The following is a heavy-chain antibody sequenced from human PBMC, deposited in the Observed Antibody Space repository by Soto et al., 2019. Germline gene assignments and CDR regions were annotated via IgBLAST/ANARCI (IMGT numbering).Heavy chain of an antibody. V-gene: IGHV4-39*01. J-gene: IGHJ4*02. Sequence: PSETLSLTCTVSGGSISSSSYYWGWIRQPPGKGLEWIGSIYYSGSTYYNPSLKSRVTISVDTSKNQFSLKLSSVTAADTAVYYCARGNYVGGARDYWGQGTLVTVSS. CDR1: GGSISSSSYY. CDR2: IYYSGST. D-gene: IGHD4-4*01. CDR3: ARGNYVGGARDY.